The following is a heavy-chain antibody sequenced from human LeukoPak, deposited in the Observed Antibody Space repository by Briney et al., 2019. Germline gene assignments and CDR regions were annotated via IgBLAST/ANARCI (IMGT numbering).Heavy chain of an antibody. V-gene: IGHV1-2*02. J-gene: IGHJ6*03. CDR2: INPNSGGT. D-gene: IGHD6-13*01. Sequence: ASVKVSCKASGYTFTGYYIHWVRQAPGQGLEWMGWINPNSGGTNYAQKFQGRVTMTRDTSISTAYMELSRLRSDDTAVYYCARDGYSRSLYYYYYYMDVWGKGTTVTVSS. CDR3: ARDGYSRSLYYYYYYMDV. CDR1: GYTFTGYY.